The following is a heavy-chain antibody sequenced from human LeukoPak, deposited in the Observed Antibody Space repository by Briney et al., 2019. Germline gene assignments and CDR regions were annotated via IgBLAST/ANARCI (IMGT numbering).Heavy chain of an antibody. Sequence: SETLSLTCTVSGGSISSSSYYWGWIRQPPGKGLEWIGSIYYSGSTYYNPSLKSRVTISVDTSKNQFSLKLSSVTAADTAVYYCARRGWDIVATTEGGIDYWGQGTLVTVSS. J-gene: IGHJ4*02. V-gene: IGHV4-39*07. CDR1: GGSISSSSYY. D-gene: IGHD5-12*01. CDR2: IYYSGST. CDR3: ARRGWDIVATTEGGIDY.